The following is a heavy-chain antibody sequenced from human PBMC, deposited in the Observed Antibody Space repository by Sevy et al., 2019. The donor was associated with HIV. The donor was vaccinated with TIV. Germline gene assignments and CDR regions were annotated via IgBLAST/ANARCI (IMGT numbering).Heavy chain of an antibody. V-gene: IGHV4-39*01. D-gene: IGHD6-19*01. CDR3: ARNGGAVAGNFNIIGNWFDP. CDR1: GGSISSTLYY. J-gene: IGHJ5*02. Sequence: SETLSLTCTVSGGSISSTLYYWGWIRQPPGKGLEWIGSIYYGGSTHYNPSLKSRVTISVDTSKNQLSLKLRSVTAAHTSMYYCARNGGAVAGNFNIIGNWFDPWGQGTLVTVSS. CDR2: IYYGGST.